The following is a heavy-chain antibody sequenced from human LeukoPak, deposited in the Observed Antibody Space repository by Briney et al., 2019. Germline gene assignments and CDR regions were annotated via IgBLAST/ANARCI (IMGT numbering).Heavy chain of an antibody. CDR3: ARSPMITFGGDIVGGYFDY. Sequence: ASVKVSCKASGYTFTGYYMHWVRQAPGQGLEWMGWINPNSGGTNYAQKFQGRVTMTRDTSISTAYMGLSSLRSEDTAVYYCARSPMITFGGDIVGGYFDYWGQGTLVTVSS. CDR2: INPNSGGT. CDR1: GYTFTGYY. D-gene: IGHD3-16*02. J-gene: IGHJ4*02. V-gene: IGHV1-2*02.